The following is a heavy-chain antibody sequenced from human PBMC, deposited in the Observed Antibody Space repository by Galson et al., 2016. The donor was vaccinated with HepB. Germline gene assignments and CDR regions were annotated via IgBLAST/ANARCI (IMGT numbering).Heavy chain of an antibody. CDR3: AALEPYYFDY. CDR1: GFTFSTYA. Sequence: SLRLSCAASGFTFSTYAMTWVRQAPGKGLEWVSTISGSGGNTFYADSVKGRFTISRDNSKNTLYLQMTSLRGDDTAVFYCAALEPYYFDYWGQGTLVTVSS. CDR2: ISGSGGNT. V-gene: IGHV3-23*01. D-gene: IGHD1-1*01. J-gene: IGHJ4*02.